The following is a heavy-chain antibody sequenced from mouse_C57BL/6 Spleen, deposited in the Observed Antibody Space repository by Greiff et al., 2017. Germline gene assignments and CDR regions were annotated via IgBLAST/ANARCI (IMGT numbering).Heavy chain of an antibody. V-gene: IGHV1-15*01. D-gene: IGHD2-4*01. J-gene: IGHJ3*01. CDR1: GYTFTDYE. CDR2: IDPATGGT. CDR3: TRVYDYDEAWCAY. Sequence: VQLQQSGAELVRPGASVTLSCKASGYTFTDYEMHWVKQTPVHGLEWIGAIDPATGGTAYNQKFKGKAILTADKSSSTAYMELRSLTSEDSAVYYCTRVYDYDEAWCAYWGQGTLVTVSA.